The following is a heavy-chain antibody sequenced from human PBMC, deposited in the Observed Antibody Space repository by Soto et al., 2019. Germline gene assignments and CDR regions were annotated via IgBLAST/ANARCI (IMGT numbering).Heavy chain of an antibody. D-gene: IGHD1-1*01. CDR1: GYTFSTYG. V-gene: IGHV1-18*01. CDR3: ARLEHNFGPHDY. Sequence: QVPLAQSGAEVKKPGAPVTVSCKASGYTFSTYGISWVRQAPGQGLEWVGWISVHNGYTKYATELQGRVTVTTDPSTSTAYMELRSLRSDDSAVYYCARLEHNFGPHDYWGQGTLVTVTS. CDR2: ISVHNGYT. J-gene: IGHJ4*02.